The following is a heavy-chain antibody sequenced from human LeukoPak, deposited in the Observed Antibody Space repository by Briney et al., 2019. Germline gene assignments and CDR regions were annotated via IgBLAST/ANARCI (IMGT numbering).Heavy chain of an antibody. D-gene: IGHD3-22*01. CDR1: GGSISSYY. CDR3: ARVRPLGNTMIEPEAVAFDI. Sequence: PSETLSLTCTVSGGSISSYYWSWIRQPPGKGLEWIGYIYYSGSTNYNPSLKSRVTISVDTSKNQFSLKLSSVTAADTAVYYCARVRPLGNTMIEPEAVAFDIWGQGTMVTVSS. CDR2: IYYSGST. V-gene: IGHV4-59*01. J-gene: IGHJ3*02.